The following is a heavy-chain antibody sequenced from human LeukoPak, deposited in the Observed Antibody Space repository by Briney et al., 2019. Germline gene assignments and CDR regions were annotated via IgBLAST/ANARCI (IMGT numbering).Heavy chain of an antibody. CDR2: IYYSGST. J-gene: IGHJ4*02. CDR1: GGSISSYY. V-gene: IGHV4-59*01. Sequence: PSETLSLTCTVSGGSISSYYWGWIRQPPGKGLEWIGYIYYSGSTNYNPSLKSRVTISVDTSKYQFSLKLSAVTAADTAVYYCARGAEPYSFDYWGQGTLVTVSS. CDR3: ARGAEPYSFDY. D-gene: IGHD1-14*01.